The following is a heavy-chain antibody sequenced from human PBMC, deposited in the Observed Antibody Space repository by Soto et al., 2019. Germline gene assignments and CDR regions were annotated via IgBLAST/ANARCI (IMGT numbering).Heavy chain of an antibody. Sequence: QVQLVQSGAEVKKPGASVKVSCKASGYTFTSYYMHWVRQAPGQGLEWMGIINPSGGSTSYAQKFQGRVTMTRDTSTSTVYMELSSLRSEDTAVYYCASAPGYCTNGVCYRGDWFDPWGQGTLVTVSS. CDR3: ASAPGYCTNGVCYRGDWFDP. CDR1: GYTFTSYY. D-gene: IGHD2-8*01. J-gene: IGHJ5*02. CDR2: INPSGGST. V-gene: IGHV1-46*01.